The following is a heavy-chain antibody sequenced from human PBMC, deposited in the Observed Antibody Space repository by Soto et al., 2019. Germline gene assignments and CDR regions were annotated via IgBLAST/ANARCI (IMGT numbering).Heavy chain of an antibody. CDR1: GFTFTSSA. CDR3: AATPPTRPYYYYGMDV. CDR2: IVVGSGNT. J-gene: IGHJ6*02. Sequence: SVKVSCKASGFTFTSSAVQWVRQARGQRLEWIGWIVVGSGNTNYAQKFQERVTITRDMSTSTAYMELSSLRSEDTAVYYCAATPPTRPYYYYGMDVWGQGTTVTVSS. V-gene: IGHV1-58*01.